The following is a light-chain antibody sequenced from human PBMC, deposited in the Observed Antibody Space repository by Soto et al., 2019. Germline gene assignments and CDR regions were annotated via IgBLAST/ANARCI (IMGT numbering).Light chain of an antibody. CDR3: SSYTTSSTRA. Sequence: QSVLTQPASVSGSPGQSITISCTGTSSDVGGYKFVSWYQQHPGKAPKLMIYEVSNRPSGVSNRFSGSKSGNTASLTISGLQAEDEADYYCSSYTTSSTRAFGGGTKVTVL. CDR2: EVS. CDR1: SSDVGGYKF. V-gene: IGLV2-14*01. J-gene: IGLJ3*02.